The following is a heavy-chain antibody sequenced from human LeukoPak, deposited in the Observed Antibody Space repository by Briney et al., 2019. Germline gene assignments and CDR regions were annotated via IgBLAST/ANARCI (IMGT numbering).Heavy chain of an antibody. CDR2: IKQDGNEK. D-gene: IGHD3-10*01. Sequence: GGSLRLSCAASGFTFSTYWMSRVRQAPGKGLEWVANIKQDGNEKYYVDSVKGRFTISRDNAKNSLYLQMNSLRAEDTAVYYCAKRDYYGSGSYYYYYMDVWGKGTTVTISS. CDR3: AKRDYYGSGSYYYYYMDV. J-gene: IGHJ6*03. V-gene: IGHV3-7*01. CDR1: GFTFSTYW.